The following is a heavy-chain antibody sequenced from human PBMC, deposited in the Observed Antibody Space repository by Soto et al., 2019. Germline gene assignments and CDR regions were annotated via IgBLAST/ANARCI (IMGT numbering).Heavy chain of an antibody. V-gene: IGHV3-30*18. D-gene: IGHD5-12*01. CDR3: AKTIIGYVGLDAFDI. CDR1: GFTFSSYG. J-gene: IGHJ3*02. Sequence: GGSLRLSCAASGFTFSSYGMHWVHQAPGKGLEWVAVISYDGSNKYYADSVKGRFTISRDNSKNTRYLQMNSLRAEDTAVYYCAKTIIGYVGLDAFDIWGQGTMVTVSS. CDR2: ISYDGSNK.